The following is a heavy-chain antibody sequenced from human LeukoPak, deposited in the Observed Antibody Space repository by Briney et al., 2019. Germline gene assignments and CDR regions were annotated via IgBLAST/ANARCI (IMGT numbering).Heavy chain of an antibody. D-gene: IGHD6-19*01. CDR3: ARDRGSGWHTFDY. V-gene: IGHV3-21*01. CDR2: ISSSSTYV. J-gene: IGHJ4*02. Sequence: GGSLRLSCAASGFTFSSYYMSWVRQAPGKGLEWVSSISSSSTYVFYADSVRGRFTISRDNAKNSLYLQMNSLRAEDTAVYYCARDRGSGWHTFDYWGQGTLVTVSS. CDR1: GFTFSSYY.